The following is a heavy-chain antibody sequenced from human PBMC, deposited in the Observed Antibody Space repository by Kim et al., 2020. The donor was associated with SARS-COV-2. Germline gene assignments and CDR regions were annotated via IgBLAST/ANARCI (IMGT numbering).Heavy chain of an antibody. CDR1: GYTFTSYD. V-gene: IGHV1-8*01. CDR2: MNPNSGNT. Sequence: ASVKVSCKASGYTFTSYDINWVRQATGQGLEWMGWMNPNSGNTGYAQKFQGRVTMTRNTSISTAYMELSSLRSEDTAVYYCARVSHPITIVRVVITSVYYYYYYGMDVWGQGTTVTVSS. D-gene: IGHD3-3*01. CDR3: ARVSHPITIVRVVITSVYYYYYYGMDV. J-gene: IGHJ6*02.